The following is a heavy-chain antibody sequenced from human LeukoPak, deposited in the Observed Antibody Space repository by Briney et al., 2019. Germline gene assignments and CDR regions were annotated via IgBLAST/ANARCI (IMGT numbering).Heavy chain of an antibody. CDR1: GYTFTSYY. V-gene: IGHV1-46*03. J-gene: IGHJ3*02. D-gene: IGHD3-10*01. CDR3: ARGELLWFGELPHAFDI. CDR2: INPSGGST. Sequence: ASVKVSCKASGYTFTSYYMHWVRQAPGQGLEWMGIINPSGGSTSYAQKFQGRVTMTRDTSTSTVYMELSSLRSEDTAVYYCARGELLWFGELPHAFDIWGQGTMVTVPS.